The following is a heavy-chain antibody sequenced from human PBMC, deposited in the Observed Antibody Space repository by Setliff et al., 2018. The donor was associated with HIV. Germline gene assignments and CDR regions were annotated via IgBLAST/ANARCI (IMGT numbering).Heavy chain of an antibody. D-gene: IGHD3-22*01. Sequence: GSLRLSCAASGFTFSSAWMGWVRQAPGKGLELLSYISVSDNSTYYADSVMGRFTISRDNSKNTLYLQMNGLRAEDTAIYFCAKVQQPFYFDSGGEGFDYWGQGTLVTVSS. CDR3: AKVQQPFYFDSGGEGFDY. CDR2: ISVSDNST. CDR1: GFTFSSAW. J-gene: IGHJ4*02. V-gene: IGHV3-23*01.